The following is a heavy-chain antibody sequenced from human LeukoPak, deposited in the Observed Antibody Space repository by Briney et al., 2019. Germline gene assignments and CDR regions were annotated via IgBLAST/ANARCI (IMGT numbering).Heavy chain of an antibody. CDR3: AKPPLLETVSTMY. Sequence: GGSLRLSCAASGFTFSSYGMHWVRQAPGKGLEWVAVISDDGSNKYYADFVKGRFTISRDNSKNTLYLQLNSLRAEDTAVYYCAKPPLLETVSTMYWGQGTLVTVSS. CDR1: GFTFSSYG. D-gene: IGHD5/OR15-5a*01. V-gene: IGHV3-30*18. J-gene: IGHJ4*02. CDR2: ISDDGSNK.